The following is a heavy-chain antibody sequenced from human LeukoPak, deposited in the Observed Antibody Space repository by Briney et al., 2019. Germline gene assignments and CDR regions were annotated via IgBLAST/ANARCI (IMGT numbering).Heavy chain of an antibody. D-gene: IGHD3-10*01. V-gene: IGHV3-23*01. CDR3: TKYRFGELLYNPPGY. Sequence: PGGSLRLSCAASGFTFSSYAMSWVRQAPGKGLEWVSAISGSGGSTYYADSVKGRFTISRDNSKNTLYLQMNSLRAEDTAVYYCTKYRFGELLYNPPGYWGQGTLVTVSS. CDR1: GFTFSSYA. CDR2: ISGSGGST. J-gene: IGHJ4*02.